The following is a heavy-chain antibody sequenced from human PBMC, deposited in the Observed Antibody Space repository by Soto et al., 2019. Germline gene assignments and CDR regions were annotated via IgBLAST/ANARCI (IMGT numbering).Heavy chain of an antibody. Sequence: SQTLSLTCAISGDSASSNSAAWNWIRQSPSRGLEWLGRTYYRSKWYKDYAVSVKSRLTIHPDTSTNQFSLHLSSVTPEDTAVYYCARDEEIAVAGNDWFGPWGQGTLVPVSS. J-gene: IGHJ5*02. CDR2: TYYRSKWYK. CDR3: ARDEEIAVAGNDWFGP. V-gene: IGHV6-1*01. CDR1: GDSASSNSAA. D-gene: IGHD6-19*01.